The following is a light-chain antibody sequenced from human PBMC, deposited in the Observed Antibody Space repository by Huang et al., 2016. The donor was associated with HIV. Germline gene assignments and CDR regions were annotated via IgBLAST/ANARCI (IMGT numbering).Light chain of an antibody. Sequence: IVMTQSPATLSVSPGERVTLSCRASRSVGNNLAWYQQKVGQPPRLLIYGVSTRATGIAARFSGSGSGTDFTLTISSLQSEDFAVYYCQQYNDWPPWYTFGQGTKLEIK. CDR2: GVS. CDR3: QQYNDWPPWYT. J-gene: IGKJ2*01. CDR1: RSVGNN. V-gene: IGKV3-15*01.